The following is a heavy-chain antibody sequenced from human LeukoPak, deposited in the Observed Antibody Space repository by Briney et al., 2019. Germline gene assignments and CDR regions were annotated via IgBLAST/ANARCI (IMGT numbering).Heavy chain of an antibody. V-gene: IGHV3-11*06. CDR2: ISSSSSYT. Sequence: GGSLRLSCAASGFTFSDYYMSWIRRAPGKGLEWVSYISSSSSYTNYADSVKGRFTISRDNAKNSLYLQMNSLRAEDTAVYYCARVPSMTTGTRYYYYGMDVWGKGTTVTVSS. CDR1: GFTFSDYY. J-gene: IGHJ6*04. CDR3: ARVPSMTTGTRYYYYGMDV. D-gene: IGHD4-17*01.